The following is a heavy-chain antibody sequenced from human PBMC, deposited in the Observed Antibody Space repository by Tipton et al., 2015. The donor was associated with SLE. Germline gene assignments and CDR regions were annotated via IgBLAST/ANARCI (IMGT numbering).Heavy chain of an antibody. CDR2: MYYSGST. D-gene: IGHD6-13*01. CDR1: GGSFSDYY. Sequence: LRLSCAVYGGSFSDYYWSWIRQPPGKGLEWIGYMYYSGSTNYNPSLKSRVTISVDTSKNQFSLKLSSVTAADTAVYYCAREVSSSWYPFDYWGQGTLVTVSS. V-gene: IGHV4-59*12. J-gene: IGHJ4*02. CDR3: AREVSSSWYPFDY.